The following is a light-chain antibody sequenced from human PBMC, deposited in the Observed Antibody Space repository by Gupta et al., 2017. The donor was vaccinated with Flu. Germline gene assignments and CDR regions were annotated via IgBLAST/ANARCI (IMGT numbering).Light chain of an antibody. CDR1: SSDVGGYNY. CDR2: DVN. Sequence: QSALTQPRSVSGSAGPSVTISCTGTSSDVGGYNYVSWYQQCPGKAPKFMIYDVNTRASGVPDRFSGSKSGNTASLTISGLQAEDEADYYCCSYAGTSTYVFGTGTEVTVL. CDR3: CSYAGTSTYV. V-gene: IGLV2-11*01. J-gene: IGLJ1*01.